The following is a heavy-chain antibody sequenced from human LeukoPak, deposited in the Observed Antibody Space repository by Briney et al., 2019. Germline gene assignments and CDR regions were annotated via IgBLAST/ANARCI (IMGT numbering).Heavy chain of an antibody. CDR2: ISSSSSYI. Sequence: PGGSLRLSCAASGFTFSSYGMNWVRQAPGKGLEWVSSISSSSSYIYYADSVKGRFTISRDNAKNSLYLQMNSLRAEDTAVYYCARDPNIVATIQWFDPWGQGTLVTVSS. D-gene: IGHD5-12*01. J-gene: IGHJ5*02. CDR3: ARDPNIVATIQWFDP. CDR1: GFTFSSYG. V-gene: IGHV3-21*01.